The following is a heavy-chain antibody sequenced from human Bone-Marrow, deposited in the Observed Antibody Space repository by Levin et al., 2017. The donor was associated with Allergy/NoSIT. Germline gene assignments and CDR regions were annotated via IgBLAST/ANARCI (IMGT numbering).Heavy chain of an antibody. D-gene: IGHD3-10*01. CDR1: GYTFTGYY. J-gene: IGHJ3*02. Sequence: GESLKISCKASGYTFTGYYMHWVRQAPGQGLEWMGWINPNSGGTNYAQKFQGRVTMTRDTSISTAYMELSRLRSDDTAVYYCARGSYGSGSYGLDAFDIWGQGTMVTVSS. CDR3: ARGSYGSGSYGLDAFDI. CDR2: INPNSGGT. V-gene: IGHV1-2*02.